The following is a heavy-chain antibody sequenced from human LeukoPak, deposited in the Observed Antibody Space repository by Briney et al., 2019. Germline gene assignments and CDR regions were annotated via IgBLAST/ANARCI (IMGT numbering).Heavy chain of an antibody. D-gene: IGHD1-26*01. CDR2: INTDRSTT. J-gene: IGHJ4*02. CDR1: GFTFSNDR. Sequence: PGGSLRLSCAASGFTFSNDRMHWVRQAPGKGLVWVSCINTDRSTTNYADSVKGRFTISRDNAKNTLHLQMNSLRVEDTAVYYCARGRGGSYHYWGQGTLVTVSS. CDR3: ARGRGGSYHY. V-gene: IGHV3-74*01.